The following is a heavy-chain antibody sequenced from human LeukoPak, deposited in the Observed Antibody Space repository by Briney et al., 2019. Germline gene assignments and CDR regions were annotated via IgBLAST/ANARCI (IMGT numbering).Heavy chain of an antibody. V-gene: IGHV3-48*04. Sequence: GGSLRLSCAASGFTFRTYSMNWVRQAPGKGLEWVSYISSSGSTIYYADSVKGRFTISRDNAKNSLYLQMNSLRAEDTAVYYCARGRWELLNWGQGTLVTVSS. J-gene: IGHJ4*02. CDR3: ARGRWELLN. CDR1: GFTFRTYS. CDR2: ISSSGSTI. D-gene: IGHD1-26*01.